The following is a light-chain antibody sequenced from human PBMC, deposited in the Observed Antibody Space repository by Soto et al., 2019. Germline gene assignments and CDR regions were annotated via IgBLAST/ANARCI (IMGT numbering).Light chain of an antibody. V-gene: IGLV2-11*01. Sequence: QSALTQPRSVSGSPGQSVTISCTGTNSDVGGYDYVSWYQQHPGKAPKVMIYDVSRRPSGVPDRFSGSKSGNTASLTISGLQAEDEADYYCCSDVINYPFWVFGGGTQLTVL. CDR3: CSDVINYPFWV. CDR1: NSDVGGYDY. J-gene: IGLJ3*02. CDR2: DVS.